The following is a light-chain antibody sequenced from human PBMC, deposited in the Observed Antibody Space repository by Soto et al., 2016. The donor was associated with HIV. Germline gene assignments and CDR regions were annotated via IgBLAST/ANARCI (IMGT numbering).Light chain of an antibody. V-gene: IGLV3-27*01. CDR2: KDS. CDR1: VLAKNN. Sequence: YELTQPSSVSVSPGQTVRITCSGDVLAKNNARWFQQKPGQAPMLVIYKDSERPSGIPERFSGSSSGTTVTLTISGAQVEDEADYYCYSAADNNWVFGGGTKLTVL. J-gene: IGLJ3*02. CDR3: YSAADNNWV.